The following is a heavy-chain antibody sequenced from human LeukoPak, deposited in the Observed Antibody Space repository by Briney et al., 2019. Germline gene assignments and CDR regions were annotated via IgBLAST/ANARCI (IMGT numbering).Heavy chain of an antibody. J-gene: IGHJ5*02. CDR2: IYYSGST. V-gene: IGHV4-39*07. Sequence: SETLSLTCTVSGGSISSSSYYWGWIRQPPGKGLEWIGSIYYSGSTYYNPSLKSRVTISVDTSKNQFSLKLSSVTAADTAVYYCARCCHIAAYNWFDPWGQGTLVTVSS. D-gene: IGHD6-25*01. CDR3: ARCCHIAAYNWFDP. CDR1: GGSISSSSYY.